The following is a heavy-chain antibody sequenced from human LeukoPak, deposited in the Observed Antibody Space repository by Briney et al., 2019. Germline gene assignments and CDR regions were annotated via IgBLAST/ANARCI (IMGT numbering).Heavy chain of an antibody. CDR2: IISSSSYI. D-gene: IGHD1-26*01. J-gene: IGHJ4*02. V-gene: IGHV3-21*01. CDR1: GFTVSSYS. CDR3: ARDDTGGSYQDY. Sequence: GGSLRLSCAASGFTVSSYSMNWVRQAPGKGLEWVSSIISSSSYIHYPDSVKGRFTISRDNAKNSLYLQMNSLRAEDTAVYYCARDDTGGSYQDYWGQGPLVPVSS.